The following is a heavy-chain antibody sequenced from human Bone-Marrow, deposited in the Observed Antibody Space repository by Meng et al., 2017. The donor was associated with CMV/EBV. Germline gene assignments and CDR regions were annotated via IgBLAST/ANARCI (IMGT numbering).Heavy chain of an antibody. CDR1: GGSISSYY. D-gene: IGHD3-3*01. V-gene: IGHV4-59*01. Sequence: SETLSLTCTVSGGSISSYYWSWIRQPPGKGLEWIGYIYYSGSTNYNPSLKSRVTISVDTSKNQFSLKLSSVTAADTAVYYCARAEYYDFWSGYYTSDYGMDVCGQGTTVTVSS. CDR2: IYYSGST. CDR3: ARAEYYDFWSGYYTSDYGMDV. J-gene: IGHJ6*02.